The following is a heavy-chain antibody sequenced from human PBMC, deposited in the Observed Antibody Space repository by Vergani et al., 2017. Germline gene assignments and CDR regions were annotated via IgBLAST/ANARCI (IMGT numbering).Heavy chain of an antibody. Sequence: QLQLPESGPGLVKPSETLSLTCTVSGGSISSSSYYWGWIRQPPGKGLEWIGGIYYSGSTYYNPSLKSRVTISVDTSKNQFSLKLSSVTAADTAVYYCARHGRGITGKNWFDPWGQGTLVTGSA. J-gene: IGHJ5*02. D-gene: IGHD1-20*01. CDR2: IYYSGST. CDR3: ARHGRGITGKNWFDP. V-gene: IGHV4-39*01. CDR1: GGSISSSSYY.